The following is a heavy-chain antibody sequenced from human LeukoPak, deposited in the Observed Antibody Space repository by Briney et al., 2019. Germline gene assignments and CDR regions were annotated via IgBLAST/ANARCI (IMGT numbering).Heavy chain of an antibody. Sequence: GRSLRLSCAASGFTFSSYAMHWVRQAPGKGLEWVAVISYDGSNKYYADFVKGRFTISRDNSKNTLYLQMNSLRAEDTAVYYCARDGRRAVTGTDYWGQGTLVTVSS. CDR2: ISYDGSNK. CDR3: ARDGRRAVTGTDY. CDR1: GFTFSSYA. D-gene: IGHD4-17*01. V-gene: IGHV3-30-3*01. J-gene: IGHJ4*02.